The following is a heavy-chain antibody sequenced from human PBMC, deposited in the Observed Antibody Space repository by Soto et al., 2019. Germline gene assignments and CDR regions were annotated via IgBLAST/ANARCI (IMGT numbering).Heavy chain of an antibody. CDR2: ISWNSGSI. V-gene: IGHV3-9*01. D-gene: IGHD6-19*01. J-gene: IGHJ6*02. CDR1: GFTFDDYA. Sequence: GGSLRLSCAASGFTFDDYAMHWVRQAPGKGLEWVSGISWNSGSIGYADSVKGRFTISRDNAKNSLYLQMNSLRAEDTALYYCAKDGSSGWYYYYGMDGWGQGTTVTVSS. CDR3: AKDGSSGWYYYYGMDG.